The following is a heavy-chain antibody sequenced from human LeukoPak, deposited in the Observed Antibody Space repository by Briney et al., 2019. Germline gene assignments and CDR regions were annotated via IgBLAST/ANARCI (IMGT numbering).Heavy chain of an antibody. Sequence: ASVKVSCKASGYTFTGYYMHWVRQAPGQGLEWMGWISAYNGNTNYAQKLQGRVTMTTDTSTSTAYMELRSLRSDDTAVYYCARGYSSGWYRYYYMDVWGKGTTVTISS. D-gene: IGHD6-19*01. J-gene: IGHJ6*03. V-gene: IGHV1-18*04. CDR3: ARGYSSGWYRYYYMDV. CDR1: GYTFTGYY. CDR2: ISAYNGNT.